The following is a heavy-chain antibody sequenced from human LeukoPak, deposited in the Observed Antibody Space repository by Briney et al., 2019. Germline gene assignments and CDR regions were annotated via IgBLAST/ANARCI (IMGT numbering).Heavy chain of an antibody. D-gene: IGHD6-13*01. V-gene: IGHV1-69*13. J-gene: IGHJ4*02. Sequence: SVKVSCKASGGTFSSYAITWVRQAPGQGLEWMGGIIPMFGTANYAQKFQGRVTITADESTNTAYMELSSLRSEDTAVYYCARDHSSSCQLFDYWGQGTLVTVSS. CDR2: IIPMFGTA. CDR3: ARDHSSSCQLFDY. CDR1: GGTFSSYA.